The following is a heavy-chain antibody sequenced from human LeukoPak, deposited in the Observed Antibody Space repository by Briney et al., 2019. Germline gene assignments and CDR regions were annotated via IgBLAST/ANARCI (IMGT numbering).Heavy chain of an antibody. V-gene: IGHV3-9*01. CDR2: ISWNSGSI. Sequence: PGGSLRLSCAASGFTFDDYAMHWVRQAPGKGLEWVSGISWNSGSIVYADSVKGRFTISRDHAKNSLYLQMNSLRAEDTALYYCAKESDYDTLTGYWDCWGQGTLVTVSS. J-gene: IGHJ4*02. D-gene: IGHD3-9*01. CDR3: AKESDYDTLTGYWDC. CDR1: GFTFDDYA.